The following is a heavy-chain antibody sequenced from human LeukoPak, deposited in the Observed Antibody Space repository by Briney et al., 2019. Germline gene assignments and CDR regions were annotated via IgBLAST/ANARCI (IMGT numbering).Heavy chain of an antibody. CDR2: IKQDGSVK. Sequence: PAGSVTLSCPASGCSFSTYRISWVRPAPGKGLEWVANIKQDGSVKYYVDSVKGRFAISRDNAKNSLYLQMNSLRAEDTAVYYCAREDAYNADFDFWGQGTLVTVSS. D-gene: IGHD5-24*01. J-gene: IGHJ4*02. CDR1: GCSFSTYR. V-gene: IGHV3-7*01. CDR3: AREDAYNADFDF.